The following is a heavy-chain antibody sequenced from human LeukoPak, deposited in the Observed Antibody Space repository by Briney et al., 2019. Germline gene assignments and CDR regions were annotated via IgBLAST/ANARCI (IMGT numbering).Heavy chain of an antibody. CDR1: GFTFSDYY. J-gene: IGHJ3*02. V-gene: IGHV3-11*04. CDR3: AGYSSGWFGAFDI. CDR2: ISSSGGTI. D-gene: IGHD6-19*01. Sequence: GGSLRLSWAASGFTFSDYYMSWIRQAPGKGLEWVSYISSSGGTIYYADSVKGRFTISRDNAKNSLYLQMNSLRAEDTAVYYCAGYSSGWFGAFDIWGQGTMVTVSS.